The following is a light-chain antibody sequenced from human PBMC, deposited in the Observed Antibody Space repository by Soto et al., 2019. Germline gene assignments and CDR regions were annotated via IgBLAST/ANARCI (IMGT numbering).Light chain of an antibody. CDR2: GAS. CDR3: QQYGSSPQT. Sequence: EIVSTQSPGTLSLSPGERATLSCRASQSVSSSYLAWYQQKPGQAPRLLIYGASSRATGIPDRFSGSGAGTDFTLTISRLEPEDFAVYSCQQYGSSPQTFGQGTKVDIK. V-gene: IGKV3-20*01. CDR1: QSVSSSY. J-gene: IGKJ1*01.